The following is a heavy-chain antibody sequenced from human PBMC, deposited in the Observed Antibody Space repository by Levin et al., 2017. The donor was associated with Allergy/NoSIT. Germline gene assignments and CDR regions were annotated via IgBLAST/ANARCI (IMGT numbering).Heavy chain of an antibody. CDR1: GFTFSAYG. CDR2: IWADGRNK. V-gene: IGHV3-33*06. CDR3: VKERGPFDGFDI. Sequence: GESLKISCAASGFTFSAYGMHWVRQAPGKGLEWVTVIWADGRNKFYADSVEGRFTFSRDNSRSTLSLQMNSLRVEDTAVYYCVKERGPFDGFDIWGHGTLVTVSS. J-gene: IGHJ3*02.